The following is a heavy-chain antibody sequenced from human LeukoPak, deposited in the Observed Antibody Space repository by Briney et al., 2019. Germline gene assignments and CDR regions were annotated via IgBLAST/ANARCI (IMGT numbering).Heavy chain of an antibody. D-gene: IGHD1-1*01. V-gene: IGHV4-61*02. CDR2: IYTSGST. Sequence: SETLSLTCTVSGGSISSGSYYWSWIRQPAGKGLEWIGRIYTSGSTNYNPSLKSRVTISVDTSKNQFSPKLSSVTAADTAVYYCARGEGYNYGPNDYWGQGILVTVSS. CDR3: ARGEGYNYGPNDY. CDR1: GGSISSGSYY. J-gene: IGHJ4*02.